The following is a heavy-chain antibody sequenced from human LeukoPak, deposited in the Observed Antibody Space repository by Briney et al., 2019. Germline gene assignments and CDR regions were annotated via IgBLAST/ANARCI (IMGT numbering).Heavy chain of an antibody. CDR3: ARADITCSVDY. J-gene: IGHJ4*02. D-gene: IGHD3-10*02. CDR2: IYTSGST. CDR1: GGSISSYY. V-gene: IGHV4-4*09. Sequence: SETLSLTCTVSGGSISSYYWSWIRQPPGKGLEWIGYIYTSGSTNYNPSLKSRVTISVDTSKNQFSLKLSSVTAADTAVYYCARADITCSVDYWGQGTLVTVSS.